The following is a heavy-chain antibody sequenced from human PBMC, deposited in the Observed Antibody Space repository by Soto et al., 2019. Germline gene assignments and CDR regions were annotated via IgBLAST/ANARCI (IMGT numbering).Heavy chain of an antibody. CDR3: ARAGSGYYFDY. CDR1: GFTFSSYS. V-gene: IGHV3-48*01. D-gene: IGHD3-22*01. CDR2: ISGSSATI. Sequence: SLRLSCAASGFTFSSYSMEWVRQTPGKGLEYISFISGSSATIYYADSVKGRFTISRDNAKNSLYLQMSSLRVEDTAVYFCARAGSGYYFDYWGQGIPVTVSS. J-gene: IGHJ4*02.